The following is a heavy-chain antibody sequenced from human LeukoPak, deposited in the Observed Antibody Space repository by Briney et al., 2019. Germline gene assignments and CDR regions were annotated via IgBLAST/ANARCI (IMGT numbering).Heavy chain of an antibody. V-gene: IGHV3-30*18. CDR1: EFTFSSYG. CDR2: ISYDETRK. CDR3: AKGDGGSETYFYMDV. J-gene: IGHJ6*03. Sequence: GGSLRLSCAASEFTFSSYGMHWVRRAPGKGLEWVAVISYDETRKYYVDSVKGRFTISRDNSKNTVYLQMNSLRPEDTAVYYCAKGDGGSETYFYMDVWGKGTAVTVSS. D-gene: IGHD5-12*01.